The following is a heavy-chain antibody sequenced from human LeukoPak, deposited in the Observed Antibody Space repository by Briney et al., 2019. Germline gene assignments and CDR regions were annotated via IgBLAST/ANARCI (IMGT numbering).Heavy chain of an antibody. Sequence: SETLSLTCAVYGGSFSGYYWSWIRQPPGKGLEWIGEINHSGSTNYNPSLKSRVTISVDTSKNQFSLKLSSVTAADTAVYYCARGGPLLGYCSSSSCYAGYYFDYWGQGTLVTVSS. CDR3: ARGGPLLGYCSSSSCYAGYYFDY. V-gene: IGHV4-34*01. CDR1: GGSFSGYY. D-gene: IGHD2-2*01. CDR2: INHSGST. J-gene: IGHJ4*02.